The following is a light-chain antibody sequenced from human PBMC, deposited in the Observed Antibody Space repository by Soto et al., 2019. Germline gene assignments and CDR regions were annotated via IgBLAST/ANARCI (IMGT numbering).Light chain of an antibody. J-gene: IGKJ1*01. CDR1: QTITTE. V-gene: IGKV3-11*01. CDR2: DAS. Sequence: EIVLTQSPATLSLSPGERATLSCSASQTITTELAWYQHKPGQPPRLLIYDASNRATGIPARFSGSGSGTDFTLTINRLEPEDFAVYYCQQYDSSPRTFGQGTKVDIK. CDR3: QQYDSSPRT.